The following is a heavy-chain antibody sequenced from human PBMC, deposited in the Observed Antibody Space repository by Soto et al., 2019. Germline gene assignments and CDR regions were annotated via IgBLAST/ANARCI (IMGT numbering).Heavy chain of an antibody. CDR1: GYTFTSYA. Sequence: VSLKVSCKASGYTFTSYAMHWVRQAPGQRLEWMGWINAGNGNTKYSQKFQGRVTITRDTSASTAYMELSSLRSEDTAVYYCARGVFGELFGWFDPWGQGTLVTVSS. D-gene: IGHD3-10*02. V-gene: IGHV1-3*01. J-gene: IGHJ5*02. CDR3: ARGVFGELFGWFDP. CDR2: INAGNGNT.